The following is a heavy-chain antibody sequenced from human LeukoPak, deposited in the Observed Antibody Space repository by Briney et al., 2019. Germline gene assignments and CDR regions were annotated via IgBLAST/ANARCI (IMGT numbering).Heavy chain of an antibody. V-gene: IGHV3-73*01. Sequence: GGSLRLSCAASGFTFSGSAMHWVRQASGKGLEWVGRIRSKSNSYATAYAASVKGRFTISRDDSKNTAYLQMNSLKTEDTAVYYCTSDTSGYYVLFSYWGQGTLVTVSS. J-gene: IGHJ4*02. CDR3: TSDTSGYYVLFSY. D-gene: IGHD3-22*01. CDR2: IRSKSNSYAT. CDR1: GFTFSGSA.